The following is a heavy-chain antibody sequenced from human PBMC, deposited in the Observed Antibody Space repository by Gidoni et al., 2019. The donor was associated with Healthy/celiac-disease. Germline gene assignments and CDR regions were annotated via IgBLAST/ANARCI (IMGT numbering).Heavy chain of an antibody. J-gene: IGHJ4*02. Sequence: QVQLVESGGGVVQPGRSLRLSCAASGFTFSSYAMHLVRPAPGKGLEWVAVISYDGSNKYYADSGKGRFTISRDNSKNTLYLQMNSLRAEDTAVYYCARSKSSSWYIDYWGQGTLVTVSS. V-gene: IGHV3-30*04. CDR2: ISYDGSNK. D-gene: IGHD6-13*01. CDR1: GFTFSSYA. CDR3: ARSKSSSWYIDY.